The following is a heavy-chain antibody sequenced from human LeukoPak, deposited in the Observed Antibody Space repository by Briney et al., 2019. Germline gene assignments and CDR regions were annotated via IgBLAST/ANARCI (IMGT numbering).Heavy chain of an antibody. CDR3: AKGYSSGSHNY. CDR1: GFTFSSYA. CDR2: IGKSGDST. Sequence: GGTLRLSCAASGFTFSSYAMSWVRQAPGKGLEWVSAIGKSGDSTFYADSVKGRFTISRDNSENTLYLQMNSLRAEDTAVYYCAKGYSSGSHNYWGQGTLVTVSS. V-gene: IGHV3-23*01. D-gene: IGHD3-10*01. J-gene: IGHJ4*02.